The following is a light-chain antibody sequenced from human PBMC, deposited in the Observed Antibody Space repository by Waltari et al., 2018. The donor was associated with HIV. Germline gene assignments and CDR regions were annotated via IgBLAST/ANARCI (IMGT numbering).Light chain of an antibody. CDR3: QEYSGYFRT. CDR1: QSVSNS. J-gene: IGKJ1*01. V-gene: IGKV3-15*01. CDR2: GAS. Sequence: EIVMAQSPATLSVSPGETATVSCRASQSVSNSLAWYQQKPGQAPRLLIYGASTRATGIAARFSGSGSGTDFTLTISSLQPDDFATYYCQEYSGYFRTFGQGTKVEIK.